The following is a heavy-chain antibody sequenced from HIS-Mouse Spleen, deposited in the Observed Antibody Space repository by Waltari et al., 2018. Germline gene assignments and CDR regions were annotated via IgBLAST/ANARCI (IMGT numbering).Heavy chain of an antibody. CDR2: MNPNGGNT. J-gene: IGHJ4*02. V-gene: IGHV1-8*01. CDR3: ARGHDYSNYFDY. CDR1: GYTFTSYD. D-gene: IGHD4-4*01. Sequence: QVQLVQSGAEVKKPGASVKVSCKASGYTFTSYDINWVRQATGQGLEWKGWMNPNGGNTGYAQKFQGRVTMTRNTSISTAYMELSSLRSEDTAVYYCARGHDYSNYFDYWGQGTLVTVSS.